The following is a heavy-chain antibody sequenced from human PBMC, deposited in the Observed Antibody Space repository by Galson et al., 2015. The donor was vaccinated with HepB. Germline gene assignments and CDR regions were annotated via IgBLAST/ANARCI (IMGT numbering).Heavy chain of an antibody. Sequence: QSRAEVKKPGASVKVSCKASGYTFTSYGISWVRQAPGQGLEWMGWISAYNGNTNYAQKLQGRVTMTTDTSTSTAYMELGSLRSDATAVYYCARDIYMITFGGVMYQGYNWFDPWGQGTLVTVSS. V-gene: IGHV1-18*01. CDR3: ARDIYMITFGGVMYQGYNWFDP. D-gene: IGHD3-16*01. J-gene: IGHJ5*02. CDR2: ISAYNGNT. CDR1: GYTFTSYG.